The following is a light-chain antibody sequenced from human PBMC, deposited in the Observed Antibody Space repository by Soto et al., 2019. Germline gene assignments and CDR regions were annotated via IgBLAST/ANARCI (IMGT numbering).Light chain of an antibody. V-gene: IGLV2-14*03. CDR1: SSDFGGYNY. CDR3: SSYTSSSILGG. J-gene: IGLJ1*01. CDR2: DVS. Sequence: QSVLTQPASVSGSPGQSITISCTGTSSDFGGYNYVSWYQQHPGKAPKLMIYDVSIRPSGVSNRFSGSKSGNTASLTISGLQAEDEADYYCSSYTSSSILGGFGTGTKVTVL.